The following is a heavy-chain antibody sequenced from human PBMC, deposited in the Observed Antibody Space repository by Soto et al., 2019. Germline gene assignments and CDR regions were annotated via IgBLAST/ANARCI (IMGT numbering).Heavy chain of an antibody. CDR2: INSDGSST. D-gene: IGHD6-19*01. V-gene: IGHV3-74*01. CDR3: ARGGTSVAGHY. J-gene: IGHJ4*02. CDR1: GFTFSSYW. Sequence: GGSLRLSCAASGFTFSSYWMHWVRQAPGKGLMWVSHINSDGSSTSYADSVKGRFSISRDNAKNTLYLQMNSLRAEDTAVYYCARGGTSVAGHYWVQGTLVTVSS.